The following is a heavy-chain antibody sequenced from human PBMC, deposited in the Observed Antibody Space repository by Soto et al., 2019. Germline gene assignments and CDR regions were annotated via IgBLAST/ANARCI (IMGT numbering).Heavy chain of an antibody. Sequence: SGGGVVQPGRSLRLSCAASGFTFRNYAMHWVRQAPGKGLECVAVISYDGGNKFYRDYVKGRFTISRDNSKNTLYLQINSLRYEDTAVYYCARGDREDIAVVIGVRPGEYGVDVWGQGTTVTVSS. V-gene: IGHV3-30-3*01. J-gene: IGHJ6*02. CDR3: ARGDREDIAVVIGVRPGEYGVDV. CDR2: ISYDGGNK. CDR1: GFTFRNYA. D-gene: IGHD2-15*01.